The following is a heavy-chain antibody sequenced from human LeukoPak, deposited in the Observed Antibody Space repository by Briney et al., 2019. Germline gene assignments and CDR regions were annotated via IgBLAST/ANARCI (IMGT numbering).Heavy chain of an antibody. CDR1: GFTFSDYW. Sequence: GGSLRLSCSASGFTFSDYWMMWIRQAPGKGLEWVGNIRQDDREKNYVDSVKGRFTISRDNAKNSLYLQMSSLRAEDRAVYYCARSTITNAFDIWGQGTMVTVSS. CDR3: ARSTITNAFDI. V-gene: IGHV3-7*01. D-gene: IGHD3-10*01. J-gene: IGHJ3*02. CDR2: IRQDDREK.